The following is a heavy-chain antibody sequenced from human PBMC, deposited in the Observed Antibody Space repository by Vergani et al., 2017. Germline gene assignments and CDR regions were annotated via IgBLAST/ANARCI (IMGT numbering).Heavy chain of an antibody. V-gene: IGHV3-48*04. CDR2: ISSSSSTI. Sequence: EVQLVESGGGLVQPGGSLRLSCAASGFTFSSYSMNWVRQAPGKGLEWVSYISSSSSTIYYADSVKGRFTISRDNAKNSLYLQMNSLRAEDTAVYYCASSRSLPPYYDMDVWGKGTTVTVSS. CDR3: ASSRSLPPYYDMDV. J-gene: IGHJ6*03. CDR1: GFTFSSYS.